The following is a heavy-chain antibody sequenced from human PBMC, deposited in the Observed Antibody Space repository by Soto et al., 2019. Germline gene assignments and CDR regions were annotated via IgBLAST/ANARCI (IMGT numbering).Heavy chain of an antibody. Sequence: TETLSLRCTVSGFSMSSGYYWGCVRTPPGKGLEWIGSMYQSGTTYYNPSLKSRVTISINTSKNQFSLKLTSVTAADTAVYYCARDWYRDGYKGGYFDYWGQGTLVTVSS. D-gene: IGHD1-26*01. CDR1: GFSMSSGYY. CDR2: MYQSGTT. V-gene: IGHV4-38-2*02. CDR3: ARDWYRDGYKGGYFDY. J-gene: IGHJ4*02.